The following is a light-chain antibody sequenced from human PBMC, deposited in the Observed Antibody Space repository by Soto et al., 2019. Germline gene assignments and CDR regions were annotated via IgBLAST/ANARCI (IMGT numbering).Light chain of an antibody. CDR3: SSYRSGSTLV. J-gene: IGLJ2*01. V-gene: IGLV2-14*03. CDR2: DVN. CDR1: SSDVGGSNY. Sequence: QSALTQPASVSGSPGQSITISFTGTSSDVGGSNYVSWYQQHPGKAPKLIIYDVNNRPSGISNRFSGSKSGNTASLTISGLQAEDEADYYCSSYRSGSTLVFGGGTKVTVL.